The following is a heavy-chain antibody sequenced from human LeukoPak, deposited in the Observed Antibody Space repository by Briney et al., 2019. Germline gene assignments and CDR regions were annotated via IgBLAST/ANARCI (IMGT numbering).Heavy chain of an antibody. Sequence: GGSLRLSCAASGFTFSSYWMHWVRQAPGKGLVWVSRINSDGSSTSYADSVKGRFTISRDNSKNTLYLQMNSLRAEDTAVYYCAKVNFDEKYYYGSGNFDYWGQGTLVTVSS. J-gene: IGHJ4*02. CDR3: AKVNFDEKYYYGSGNFDY. V-gene: IGHV3-74*01. D-gene: IGHD3-10*01. CDR2: INSDGSST. CDR1: GFTFSSYW.